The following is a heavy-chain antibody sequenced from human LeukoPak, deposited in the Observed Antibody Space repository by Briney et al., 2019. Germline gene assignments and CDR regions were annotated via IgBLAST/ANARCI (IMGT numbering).Heavy chain of an antibody. V-gene: IGHV4-59*01. CDR1: GGSISSFY. Sequence: SETLSLTCTVSGGSISSFYWSWIRQPPGKGLEWIGYIYYRGNTQYNPSLKSRVTISVDTSKNQFSLRLASVTAADTAVYYCARDLDYGGSSILYFDLWGRGTLVTVSS. CDR3: ARDLDYGGSSILYFDL. CDR2: IYYRGNT. J-gene: IGHJ2*01. D-gene: IGHD4-23*01.